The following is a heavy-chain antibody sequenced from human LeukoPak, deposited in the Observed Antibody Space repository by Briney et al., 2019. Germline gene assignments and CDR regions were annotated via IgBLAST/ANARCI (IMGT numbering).Heavy chain of an antibody. CDR3: ARGKTYYYDSTGYYPFDY. V-gene: IGHV1-69*05. D-gene: IGHD3-22*01. CDR2: IIPIFGTA. J-gene: IGHJ4*02. Sequence: SVKVSCKASGGTFSSYAISWVRQAPGQGLEWMGGIIPIFGTANYAQKFQGRVTITTDESTSTAYMELSSLRSEDTAVYYCARGKTYYYDSTGYYPFDYWGQGTLVTVSS. CDR1: GGTFSSYA.